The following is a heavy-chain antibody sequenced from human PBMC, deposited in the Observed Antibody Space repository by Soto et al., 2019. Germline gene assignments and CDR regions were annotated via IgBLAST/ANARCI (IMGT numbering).Heavy chain of an antibody. Sequence: SETLSLTCPVTGGSIRSSSYYWGWIRQPPGKGLEWIGSIYYSGSTYYNPSLKSRVTISVDTSKNQFSLKLSSVTAADTAVYYCACIFSGGYGYGFYYYGMDVWGQGTTVT. V-gene: IGHV4-39*01. CDR3: ACIFSGGYGYGFYYYGMDV. J-gene: IGHJ6*02. CDR2: IYYSGST. D-gene: IGHD5-18*01. CDR1: GGSIRSSSYY.